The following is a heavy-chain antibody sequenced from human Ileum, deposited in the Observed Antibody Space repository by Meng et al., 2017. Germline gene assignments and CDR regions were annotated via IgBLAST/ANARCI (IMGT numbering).Heavy chain of an antibody. CDR2: ISHGGST. D-gene: IGHD6-19*01. J-gene: IGHJ5*01. V-gene: IGHV4-4*02. Sequence: QVHMQESGPGLMQPSGTLSLTCTVSGVSITSTYWWSWVRQPPGKGLEWIGEISHGGSTNYNPSLHGRVTISLDKSKNQFSLNLNSVTAADTAVYYCAAKAVAVPADSWGQGALVTVSS. CDR1: GVSITSTYW. CDR3: AAKAVAVPADS.